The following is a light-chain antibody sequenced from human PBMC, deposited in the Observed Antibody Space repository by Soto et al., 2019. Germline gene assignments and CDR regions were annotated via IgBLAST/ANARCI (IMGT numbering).Light chain of an antibody. CDR2: AAS. CDR1: QTISTY. Sequence: DIQLTQSPSSLSSSLGDRVTITCRASQTISTYLNWYQQNPGKAPKLLIYAASTLPSGIPSRFSGSGSGTDFTLTISSLQPEDFATYYCQQSNDIPYTFGEGTKLEIK. V-gene: IGKV1-39*01. J-gene: IGKJ2*01. CDR3: QQSNDIPYT.